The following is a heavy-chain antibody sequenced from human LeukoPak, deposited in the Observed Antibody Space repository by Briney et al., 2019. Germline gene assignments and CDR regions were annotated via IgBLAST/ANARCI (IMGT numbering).Heavy chain of an antibody. Sequence: GGSLRLSCAASGFTFDDYAMYWVRQAPGKGLEWVSGISWNSGSIGYADSVKGRFTISRDNAKNSLYLQMNSLRAEDMALYYCAKDHSSGSNTLGAFDIWGQGTMVTVSS. CDR1: GFTFDDYA. D-gene: IGHD6-19*01. J-gene: IGHJ3*02. CDR3: AKDHSSGSNTLGAFDI. V-gene: IGHV3-9*03. CDR2: ISWNSGSI.